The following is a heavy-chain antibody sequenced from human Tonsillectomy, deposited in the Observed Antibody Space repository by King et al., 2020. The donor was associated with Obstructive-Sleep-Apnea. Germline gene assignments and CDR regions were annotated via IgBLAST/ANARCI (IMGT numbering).Heavy chain of an antibody. CDR1: VTSISDYS. CDR3: ARHRGVEDYGGYGDYFDY. V-gene: IGHV4-59*08. CDR2: LYYSGNT. J-gene: IGHJ4*02. Sequence: VQLQESGPGLVKPLETLSLTCTVSVTSISDYSWSWIREPPGKVLEWIGYLYYSGNTNFNPPLKSRVTISADTSKIQFSPRLSSVTAADTAVYYCARHRGVEDYGGYGDYFDYWGQGTLVTVSS. D-gene: IGHD5-12*01.